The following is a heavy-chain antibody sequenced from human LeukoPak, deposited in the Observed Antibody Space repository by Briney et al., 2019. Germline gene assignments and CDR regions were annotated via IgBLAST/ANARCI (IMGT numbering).Heavy chain of an antibody. D-gene: IGHD3-3*01. CDR2: IYHSGST. V-gene: IGHV4-38-2*01. CDR1: GYSISSAYY. CDR3: INYDFWSGYFL. Sequence: PSETLSLTCAVSGYSISSAYYWGWIRQPPGKGLEWDASIYHSGSTYYNPSLKSRVTISVDTSKNQFSLKLSSVTAADTAVYYCINYDFWSGYFLWGQGTLVTVSS. J-gene: IGHJ4*02.